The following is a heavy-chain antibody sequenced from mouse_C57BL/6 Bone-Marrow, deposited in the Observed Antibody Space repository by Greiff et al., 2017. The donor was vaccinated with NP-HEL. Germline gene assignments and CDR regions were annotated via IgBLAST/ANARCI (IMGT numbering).Heavy chain of an antibody. D-gene: IGHD1-1*01. CDR2: IDPSDSYT. CDR3: AREDYYGSSWYFDV. V-gene: IGHV1-69*01. Sequence: QVQLKQPGAELVMPGASVKLSCKASGYTFTSYWMHWVKQRPGQGLEWIGEIDPSDSYTNYNQKFKGKSKLTVDKSSSTAYMQLSSLTSEDSAVYYCAREDYYGSSWYFDVWGTGTTVTVSS. J-gene: IGHJ1*03. CDR1: GYTFTSYW.